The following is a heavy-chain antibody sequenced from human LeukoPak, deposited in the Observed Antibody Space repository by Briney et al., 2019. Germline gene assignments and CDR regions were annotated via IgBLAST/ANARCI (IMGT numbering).Heavy chain of an antibody. CDR3: TRDSTTFRFGY. CDR1: GFTFSSYA. V-gene: IGHV3-23*01. Sequence: GGSLRLSCAASGFTFSSYAMSWVRQAPGKGLEWVSVISGSSSYIYYIDSVKGRFTTSRDTSRNTVYLQMNSLSPDDTAVYYCTRDSTTFRFGYWGQGALVTVSS. CDR2: ISGSSSYI. J-gene: IGHJ4*02. D-gene: IGHD4-11*01.